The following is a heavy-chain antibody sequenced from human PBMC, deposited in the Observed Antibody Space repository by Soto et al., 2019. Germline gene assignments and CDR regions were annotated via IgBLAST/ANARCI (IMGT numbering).Heavy chain of an antibody. CDR1: GYTFTSYG. CDR2: ISAYNGNT. CDR3: ARGSRSLSQYGSGSYLGY. D-gene: IGHD3-10*01. Sequence: QVQLVQSGAEVKKPGASVKVSCKASGYTFTSYGISWVRQAPGQGLEWMGWISAYNGNTNYAQKLQGRVTMTTDTSTSTAYMELRSLRSDDTAVYYCARGSRSLSQYGSGSYLGYWGQGTLVTVSS. J-gene: IGHJ4*02. V-gene: IGHV1-18*01.